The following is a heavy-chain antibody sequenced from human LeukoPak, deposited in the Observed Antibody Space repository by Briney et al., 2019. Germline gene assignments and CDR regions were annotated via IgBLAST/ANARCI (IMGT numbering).Heavy chain of an antibody. V-gene: IGHV3-21*01. J-gene: IGHJ4*02. CDR1: GFTFSSSA. D-gene: IGHD2-2*01. CDR3: AREVVR. Sequence: GGSLRLSCAASGFTFSSSAMNWVRQAPGKGLEWVSSINNVGSHIYYADSVKGRFTISRDNAKNSLYLQMNSLRAEDTAVYYCAREVVRWGQGTLVTVSS. CDR2: INNVGSHI.